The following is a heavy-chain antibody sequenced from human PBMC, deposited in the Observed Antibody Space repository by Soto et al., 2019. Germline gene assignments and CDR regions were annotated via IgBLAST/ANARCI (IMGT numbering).Heavy chain of an antibody. CDR3: ASDYGGFGCFGN. CDR1: GVSISSGPFY. J-gene: IGHJ4*02. CDR2: ISNTGST. Sequence: QLQLQESGPGLVKPSETLSLTCTVSGVSISSGPFYWGWIRQPPGKGLQWLGSISNTGSTYYNPSLNPRLTTALATSNNQSSQRVSSAADADTAVYCCASDYGGFGCFGNWGQGTLVTVSS. D-gene: IGHD3-10*01. V-gene: IGHV4-39*01.